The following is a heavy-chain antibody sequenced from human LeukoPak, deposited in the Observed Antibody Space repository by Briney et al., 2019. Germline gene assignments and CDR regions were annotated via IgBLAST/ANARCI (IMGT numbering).Heavy chain of an antibody. CDR1: GGTFSSYA. J-gene: IGHJ4*02. Sequence: ASVKVSCRASGGTFSSYAISWVRQAPGQGLEWMGRIIPILGIANYAQKFQGRVTITADKSTSTAYMELSSLRSEDTAVYYCARCGGDCYSSYFDYWGQGTLVTVSS. D-gene: IGHD2-21*02. CDR3: ARCGGDCYSSYFDY. CDR2: IIPILGIA. V-gene: IGHV1-69*04.